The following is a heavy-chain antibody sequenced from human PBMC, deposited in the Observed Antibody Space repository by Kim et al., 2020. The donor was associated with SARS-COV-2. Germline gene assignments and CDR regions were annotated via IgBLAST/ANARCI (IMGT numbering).Heavy chain of an antibody. CDR3: ARELWPYFAFDY. D-gene: IGHD5-18*01. V-gene: IGHV3-7*01. J-gene: IGHJ4*02. Sequence: YYVDSVKGRFIISRDNAKKSLDLQMNSLRAEDTAIYYCARELWPYFAFDYWGQGTLVAVSS.